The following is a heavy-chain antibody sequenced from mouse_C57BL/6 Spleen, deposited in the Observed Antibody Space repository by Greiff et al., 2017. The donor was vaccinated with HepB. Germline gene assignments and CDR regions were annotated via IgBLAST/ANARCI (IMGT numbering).Heavy chain of an antibody. Sequence: QVQLQQSGAELVKPGASVKLSCKASGYTFTEYTIHWVKQRSGQGLEWIGWFYPGSGSIKYNEKFKDKATLTADKSSSTVYMELSRLTSEDSAVYFCAGHAGGDIYYGSFWFAYWGQGTLVTVSA. J-gene: IGHJ3*01. D-gene: IGHD2-1*01. CDR3: AGHAGGDIYYGSFWFAY. CDR1: GYTFTEYT. CDR2: FYPGSGSI. V-gene: IGHV1-62-2*01.